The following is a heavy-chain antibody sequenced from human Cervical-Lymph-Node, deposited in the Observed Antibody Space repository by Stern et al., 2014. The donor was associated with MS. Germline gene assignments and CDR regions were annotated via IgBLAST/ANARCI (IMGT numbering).Heavy chain of an antibody. CDR2: IYYSGST. CDR1: GGSVSSGSYY. J-gene: IGHJ4*02. V-gene: IGHV4-61*01. Sequence: VQLVESGPGLVKPSETLSLTCTVSGGSVSSGSYYWSWIRQPPGKGLEWIGYIYYSGSTTYNPSLKSRVTISVDTSKNQFSLKLSSVTAADTAVYYCALEGMIGVYDYWGQGTLVTVSS. CDR3: ALEGMIGVYDY. D-gene: IGHD3-22*01.